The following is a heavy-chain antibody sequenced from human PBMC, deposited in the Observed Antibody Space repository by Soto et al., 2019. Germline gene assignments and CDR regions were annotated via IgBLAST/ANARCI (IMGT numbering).Heavy chain of an antibody. CDR1: GFTSRNYA. CDR3: AKSRSNTSFYAFDN. CDR2: ISGSGGTT. J-gene: IGHJ4*02. Sequence: PGGCLRLSCAASGFTSRNYAMSWARQAPGKELEWVSAISGSGGTTHHADSVKGRFTISREKSRSRLYLQMNSLRAEDTPLFYCAKSRSNTSFYAFDNFGQRGVVTIAS. D-gene: IGHD2-2*01. V-gene: IGHV3-23*01.